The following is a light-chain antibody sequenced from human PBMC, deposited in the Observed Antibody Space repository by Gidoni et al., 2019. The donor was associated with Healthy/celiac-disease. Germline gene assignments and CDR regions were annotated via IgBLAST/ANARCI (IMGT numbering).Light chain of an antibody. CDR2: GNS. Sequence: QSVLTQPPSVSGPPGQRVTTSCTGSSSNIGAGYDVHWYQQLPGTAPKLLIYGNSNRPSGVPDRFSGPKSGTSASLAITGLQAEDEADYYCQSYDSSLSGVVYGGGTKLTVL. J-gene: IGLJ2*01. CDR1: SSNIGAGYD. CDR3: QSYDSSLSGVV. V-gene: IGLV1-40*01.